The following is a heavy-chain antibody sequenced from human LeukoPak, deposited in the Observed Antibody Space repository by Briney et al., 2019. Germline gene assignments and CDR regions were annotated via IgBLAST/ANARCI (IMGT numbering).Heavy chain of an antibody. CDR2: INTNTGNP. CDR1: GYTFTSYA. Sequence: ASVKVSCKASGYTFTSYAMNWVRQAPGQGLEWMGWINTNTGNPTYAQGFTGRFVFSLDTSVSTAYLQISSLKAEDTAVYYCAREGEMANSRHFDYWGQGTLVTVSS. V-gene: IGHV7-4-1*02. J-gene: IGHJ4*02. CDR3: AREGEMANSRHFDY. D-gene: IGHD5-24*01.